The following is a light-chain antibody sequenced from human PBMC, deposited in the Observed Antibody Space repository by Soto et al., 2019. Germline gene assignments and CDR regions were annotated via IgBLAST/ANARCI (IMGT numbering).Light chain of an antibody. CDR1: QDIRNY. CDR3: QQTYTLPFT. V-gene: IGKV1-39*01. Sequence: DIQLTQSPSSLSASVGDRVSISCQASQDIRNYLNWYQRKPGKAPTLLIYAASTLQSGVTSRLSDSSSGADFTLTIRSLQTEHCASYYCQQTYTLPFTFGQGNKLDI. CDR2: AAS. J-gene: IGKJ2*01.